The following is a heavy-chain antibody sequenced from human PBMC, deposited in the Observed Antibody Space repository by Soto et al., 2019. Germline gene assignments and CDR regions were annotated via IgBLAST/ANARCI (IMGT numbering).Heavy chain of an antibody. CDR3: ARDSKYGDSPSY. D-gene: IGHD4-17*01. V-gene: IGHV1-2*02. J-gene: IGHJ4*02. Sequence: WASVKVSCKASGYTFTGYYMHWVRQAPGQGLEWMGWINPNSGGTNYAQKFQGRVTITADESTSTAYMELSSLRSEDTAVYYCARDSKYGDSPSYWGQGTLVTVSS. CDR2: INPNSGGT. CDR1: GYTFTGYY.